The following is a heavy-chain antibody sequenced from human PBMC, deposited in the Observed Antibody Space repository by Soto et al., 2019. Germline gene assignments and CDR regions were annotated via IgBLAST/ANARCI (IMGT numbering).Heavy chain of an antibody. CDR2: IYHTGST. D-gene: IGHD3-16*01. V-gene: IGHV4-59*01. CDR1: GGSISSYY. J-gene: IGHJ4*02. Sequence: SETLSLTCTVSGGSISSYYWTWIRQSPGKGLEWIGEIYHTGSTKYNPSLKSRVAISVDMSKNQFSLTLSSVTPADTAVYYCARGGRGSGLYFLYYFDLWGQGTLVTVSS. CDR3: ARGGRGSGLYFLYYFDL.